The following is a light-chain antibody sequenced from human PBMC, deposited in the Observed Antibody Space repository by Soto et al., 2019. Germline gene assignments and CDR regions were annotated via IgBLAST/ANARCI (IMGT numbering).Light chain of an antibody. J-gene: IGLJ3*02. CDR2: GNN. CDR3: QSYDSSLSAWV. Sequence: QSVLTQPPSVSGAPGQRVTISCTGSSSNIGADYDVHWYQQFPGTAPKLVIYGNNNRPSGVPDRVSASKSGTSASLAITGLQAEDEADYYCQSYDSSLSAWVFGGGTKLTVL. V-gene: IGLV1-40*01. CDR1: SSNIGADYD.